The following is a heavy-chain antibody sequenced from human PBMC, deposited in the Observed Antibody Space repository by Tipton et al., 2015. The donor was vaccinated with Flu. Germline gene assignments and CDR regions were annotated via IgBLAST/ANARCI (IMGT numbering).Heavy chain of an antibody. Sequence: TLSLTCTVSGGSISSYHWSWIRQPPGKGLEWIGYISSSGSTNYNPSLKSRVTISVDTSKNQFSLKLSSVTAADTAVYYCARDRVDSSGFIDYWGQGILVTVSS. CDR1: GGSISSYH. J-gene: IGHJ4*02. V-gene: IGHV4-59*01. D-gene: IGHD3-22*01. CDR2: ISSSGST. CDR3: ARDRVDSSGFIDY.